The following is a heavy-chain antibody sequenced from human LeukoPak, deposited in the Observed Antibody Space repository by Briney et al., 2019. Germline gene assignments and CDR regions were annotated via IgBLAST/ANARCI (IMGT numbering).Heavy chain of an antibody. D-gene: IGHD3-10*01. V-gene: IGHV3-23*01. J-gene: IGHJ4*02. CDR1: GFTFSSYG. CDR2: ISGSGGST. Sequence: GGSLRLSCAASGFTFSSYGMSWVRQAPGKGLEWVSAISGSGGSTYYADSVKGRFTISRGNSKNTLYLQMNSLRAEDTAVYYCAKDGYGSGSPPTFDYWGQGTLVTVSS. CDR3: AKDGYGSGSPPTFDY.